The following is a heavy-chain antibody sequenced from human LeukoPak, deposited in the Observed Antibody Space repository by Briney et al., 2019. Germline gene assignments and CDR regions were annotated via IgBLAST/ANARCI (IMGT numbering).Heavy chain of an antibody. CDR3: ARASTGYSSSWYGGSFWYFDL. V-gene: IGHV3-30-3*01. J-gene: IGHJ2*01. D-gene: IGHD6-13*01. Sequence: GGSLRLSCAASGFTFSSYAMHWVRQAPGKGLEWVAVISYDGSNKYYADSAKGRFTISRDNSKNTLYLQMNSLRAEDTAVYYCARASTGYSSSWYGGSFWYFDLWGRGTLVTVSS. CDR2: ISYDGSNK. CDR1: GFTFSSYA.